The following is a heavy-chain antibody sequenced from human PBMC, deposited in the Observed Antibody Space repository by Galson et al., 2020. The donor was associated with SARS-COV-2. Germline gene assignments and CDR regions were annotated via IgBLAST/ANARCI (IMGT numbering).Heavy chain of an antibody. V-gene: IGHV4-4*07. CDR3: AREIPGQYSSGWKAYYFDY. D-gene: IGHD6-19*01. CDR1: GGSISNYY. CDR2: IYSSGST. Sequence: ETSETLSLTCTVFGGSISNYYWSWIRQPAGEGLEWIGRIYSSGSTNYNPSLKSRVTMSLDTSKNQFSLRLSSVLAADRAVYYCAREIPGQYSSGWKAYYFDYWGQGILVTVSS. J-gene: IGHJ4*02.